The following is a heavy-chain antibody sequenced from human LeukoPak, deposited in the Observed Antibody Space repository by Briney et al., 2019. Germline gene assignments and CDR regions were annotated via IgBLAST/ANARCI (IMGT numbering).Heavy chain of an antibody. CDR1: GFTFSRHG. CDR3: ARGGITGTSSPYYGMDV. Sequence: PGGSLRLSCAPSGFTFSRHGMHWVRQAPGKGLEWVSSISIISSFIFYADSVKGRFTISRDNAKNSLYLQMNSLRAEDTAVYYCARGGITGTSSPYYGMDVWGQGTTVTVSS. V-gene: IGHV3-21*01. D-gene: IGHD1-20*01. CDR2: ISIISSFI. J-gene: IGHJ6*02.